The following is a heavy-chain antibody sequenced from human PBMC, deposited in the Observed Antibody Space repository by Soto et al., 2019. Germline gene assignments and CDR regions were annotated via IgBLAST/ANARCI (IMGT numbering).Heavy chain of an antibody. V-gene: IGHV3-30*18. Sequence: PGGSLRLSCAASGFTFSSYGMHWVRQAPGKGLEWVAVISYDGSNKYYADSVKGRFTISRDNSKNTLYLQMNSLRAEDTAVYYCAKDLRSSVRYSTGLFDYWGQGTLVTVSS. CDR2: ISYDGSNK. D-gene: IGHD1-26*01. J-gene: IGHJ4*02. CDR1: GFTFSSYG. CDR3: AKDLRSSVRYSTGLFDY.